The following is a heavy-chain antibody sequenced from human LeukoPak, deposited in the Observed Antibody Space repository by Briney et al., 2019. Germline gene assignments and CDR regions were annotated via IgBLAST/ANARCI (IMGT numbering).Heavy chain of an antibody. D-gene: IGHD5-24*01. V-gene: IGHV1-69*04. CDR3: ARDRGKARRDGYNYDY. Sequence: VASVKVSCKASGYTFTIYYMHWVRQAPGQGLEWMGRIIPILGIANYAQKFQGRVTITADKSTSTAYMELSSLRSEDTAVYYCARDRGKARRDGYNYDYWGQGTLVTVSS. J-gene: IGHJ4*02. CDR2: IIPILGIA. CDR1: GYTFTIYY.